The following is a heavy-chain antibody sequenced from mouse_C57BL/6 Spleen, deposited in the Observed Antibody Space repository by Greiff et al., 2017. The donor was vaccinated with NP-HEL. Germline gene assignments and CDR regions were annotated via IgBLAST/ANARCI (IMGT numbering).Heavy chain of an antibody. CDR2: ISSGSSTI. V-gene: IGHV5-17*01. Sequence: DVMLVESGGGLVKPGGSLKLSCAASGFTFSDYGMHWVRQAPEKGLEWVAYISSGSSTIYYADTVKGRFTISRDNAKNTLFLQMTSLRSEDTAMYYCARRDYDGIYAMDYWGQGTSVTVSS. CDR3: ARRDYDGIYAMDY. J-gene: IGHJ4*01. CDR1: GFTFSDYG. D-gene: IGHD2-4*01.